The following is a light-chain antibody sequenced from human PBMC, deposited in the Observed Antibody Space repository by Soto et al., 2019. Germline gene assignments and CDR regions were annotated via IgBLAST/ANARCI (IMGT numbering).Light chain of an antibody. V-gene: IGKV3-15*01. CDR2: CAS. Sequence: EIVMTQSPATLSVSPGERATLSCRASQSVSSNLAWYQQKPGQAPRLLIYCASTRATGIPARFSGSGSGTEFTLTISSLQSEDFAVYYCQQYNNWPLYTFGQGNKLEIK. J-gene: IGKJ2*01. CDR1: QSVSSN. CDR3: QQYNNWPLYT.